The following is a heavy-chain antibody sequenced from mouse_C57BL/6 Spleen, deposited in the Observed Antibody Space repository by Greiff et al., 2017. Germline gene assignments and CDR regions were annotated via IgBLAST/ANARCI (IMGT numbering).Heavy chain of an antibody. D-gene: IGHD1-1*01. CDR2: ISYDGSN. Sequence: EVKLLESGPGLVKPCQSLSLTCSVTGYSITSGYYWNWIRQFPGNKLEWMGYISYDGSNNYNPSLKNRISITRDTSKNQFFLKLNSVTTEDTATYYCARPFLRGWYFDVWGTGTTVTVSS. CDR3: ARPFLRGWYFDV. J-gene: IGHJ1*03. CDR1: GYSITSGYY. V-gene: IGHV3-6*01.